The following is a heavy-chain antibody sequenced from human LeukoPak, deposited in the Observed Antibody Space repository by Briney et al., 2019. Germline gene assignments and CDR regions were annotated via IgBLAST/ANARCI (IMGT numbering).Heavy chain of an antibody. D-gene: IGHD2-21*01. J-gene: IGHJ6*02. V-gene: IGHV3-21*01. Sequence: PGGSLRLSCAASGFTFSSYWMSWVRQAPGKGLEWVSSISSSSSYIYYADSVKGRFTISRDNAKNSLYLQMNSLRAEDTAVYYCARVQQGIAYYYGMDVWGQGTTVTVSS. CDR2: ISSSSSYI. CDR1: GFTFSSYW. CDR3: ARVQQGIAYYYGMDV.